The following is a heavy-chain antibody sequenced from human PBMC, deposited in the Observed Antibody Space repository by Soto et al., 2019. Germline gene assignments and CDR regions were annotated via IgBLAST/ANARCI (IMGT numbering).Heavy chain of an antibody. CDR2: INPNSGGT. Sequence: ASVKVSCKASGYTFTGYYMHWVRQAPGQGLEWMGWINPNSGGTNYAQKFQGRVTMTRDTSISTAYMELSRLRSDDTAVYYCARNPRPTHYYDSSGPDAFDIWGQGTMVTVSS. D-gene: IGHD3-22*01. J-gene: IGHJ3*02. CDR1: GYTFTGYY. V-gene: IGHV1-2*02. CDR3: ARNPRPTHYYDSSGPDAFDI.